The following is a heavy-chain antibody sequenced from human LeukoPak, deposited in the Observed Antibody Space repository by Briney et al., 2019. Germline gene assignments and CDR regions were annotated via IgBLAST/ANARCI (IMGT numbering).Heavy chain of an antibody. J-gene: IGHJ4*02. CDR3: ARDRVHCSSTSCYTDYFDY. CDR2: IYTSGST. D-gene: IGHD2-2*02. CDR1: GGSISSGSYY. Sequence: KPSETLSLTCTVSGGSISSGSYYWSWIRQPAGKGLEWIGRIYTSGSTNYNPSLKSRVTISVDTSKNQFSLKLSSVTAADTAVYYCARDRVHCSSTSCYTDYFDYWGQGTLVTVSS. V-gene: IGHV4-61*02.